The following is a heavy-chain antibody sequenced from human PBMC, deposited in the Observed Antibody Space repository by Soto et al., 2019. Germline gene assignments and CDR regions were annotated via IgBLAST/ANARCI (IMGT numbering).Heavy chain of an antibody. CDR1: GGSFSGYY. V-gene: IGHV4-34*01. D-gene: IGHD6-13*01. CDR2: INHSGST. J-gene: IGHJ4*02. Sequence: QVQLQQWGAGLLKPLETLSLTCAINGGSFSGYYWSWIRQPPGKGLKWIGEINHSGSTNYNPSLQSRVIISLDTSKNQFSLKLSSVTAADTAVYYCARERRVVGGYSSNWYDYSDYWGQGTLVKVSS. CDR3: ARERRVVGGYSSNWYDYSDY.